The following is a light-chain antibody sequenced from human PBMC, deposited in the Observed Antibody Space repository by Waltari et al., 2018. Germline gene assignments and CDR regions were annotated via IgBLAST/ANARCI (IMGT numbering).Light chain of an antibody. Sequence: DIQMTQSPSSLSASVGYRVTITCRASQSITSFLNWYHHKPGKAPKLLIYAASSLQSGVPSRFSGSGSGTDFTLTISSLQPEDFATYYCQQSYTTPWTFGQGTKVEIK. CDR1: QSITSF. CDR2: AAS. J-gene: IGKJ1*01. CDR3: QQSYTTPWT. V-gene: IGKV1-39*01.